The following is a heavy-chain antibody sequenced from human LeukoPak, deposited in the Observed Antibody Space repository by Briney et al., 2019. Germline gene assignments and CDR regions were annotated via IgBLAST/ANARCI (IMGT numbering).Heavy chain of an antibody. J-gene: IGHJ4*02. D-gene: IGHD3-10*01. CDR1: GFALSTYP. Sequence: GGSLTLSCAASGFALSTYPMTWVRQAPGKGLEWVSAISGGGDTTAYAASVQGRSTISRDNSKNTLYLQVNSLRVEDTAVYYCAKDWSCDSWGQGTLVTVSS. V-gene: IGHV3-23*01. CDR3: AKDWSCDS. CDR2: ISGGGDTT.